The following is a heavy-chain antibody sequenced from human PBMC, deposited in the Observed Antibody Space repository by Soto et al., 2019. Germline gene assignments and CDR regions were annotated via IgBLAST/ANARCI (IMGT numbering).Heavy chain of an antibody. D-gene: IGHD6-13*01. V-gene: IGHV3-23*01. J-gene: IGHJ4*02. CDR2: IKSDGTST. CDR1: GFSFDNYG. Sequence: XGSLILSCVAAGFSFDNYGMSWVRQAPGEGLEWVSAIKSDGTSTYYAASVEDRFTISRDNSKNTLYLQMNSLRAEDAAVYYCARGLGIAAAGYFDYWGQGTLVTVSS. CDR3: ARGLGIAAAGYFDY.